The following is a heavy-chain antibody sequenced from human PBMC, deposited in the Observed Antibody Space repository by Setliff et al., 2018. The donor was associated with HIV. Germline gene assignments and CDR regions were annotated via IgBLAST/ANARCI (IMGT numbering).Heavy chain of an antibody. CDR2: IYHRGST. J-gene: IGHJ6*03. CDR3: ASEAWTSYRSSSGYYYYYMDV. V-gene: IGHV4-39*07. D-gene: IGHD6-6*01. CDR1: GASITTDTYY. Sequence: SETLSLTCTVSGASITTDTYYWAWIRQPPGKGLEWIGSIYHRGSTHHNPSLKSRVTFSVDTSKNQFSLKLSSVTAADTAVYYCASEAWTSYRSSSGYYYYYMDVWGKGTTVTVSS.